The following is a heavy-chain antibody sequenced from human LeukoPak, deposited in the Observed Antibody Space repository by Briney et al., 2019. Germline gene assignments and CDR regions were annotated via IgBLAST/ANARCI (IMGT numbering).Heavy chain of an antibody. Sequence: SETLSLTCTVSGGSISSSSYYWGWIRQPPGKGLEWIGTIYYRGSTYYNPSLKSRVTISVDTSKNQFSLKVSSLTAADTAVYYCARISGYRSNWSIDYWGQGTLVTVSS. CDR1: GGSISSSSYY. V-gene: IGHV4-39*01. CDR3: ARISGYRSNWSIDY. J-gene: IGHJ4*02. CDR2: IYYRGST. D-gene: IGHD6-13*01.